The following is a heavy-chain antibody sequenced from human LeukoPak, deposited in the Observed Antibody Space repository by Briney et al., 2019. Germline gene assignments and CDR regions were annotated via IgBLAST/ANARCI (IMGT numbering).Heavy chain of an antibody. D-gene: IGHD3-10*01. Sequence: ASVKVSCKASGYTFTSYYMHWVRQAPGQGLEWMGIINPSGGSTSYAQKFQGRVTMTRDTSTSTVYMELSSLRPEDTAVYYCARDPVLLWFGELPNSYYFDYWGQGTLVTVSS. J-gene: IGHJ4*02. CDR1: GYTFTSYY. V-gene: IGHV1-46*01. CDR3: ARDPVLLWFGELPNSYYFDY. CDR2: INPSGGST.